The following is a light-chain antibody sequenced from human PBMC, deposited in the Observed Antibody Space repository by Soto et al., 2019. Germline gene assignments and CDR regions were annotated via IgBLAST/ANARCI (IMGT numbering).Light chain of an antibody. CDR3: SSYTSSSHVV. CDR2: DVS. CDR1: SSDVGGYNY. V-gene: IGLV2-14*01. J-gene: IGLJ2*01. Sequence: QSALTQPASVSGSPGHSITISCTGTSSDVGGYNYVSWYQQHPGKAPKLMIYDVSNRPSGVSNRFSVSKSGNTASLTISGLQAEDEADYDCSSYTSSSHVVFGGGTKLTVL.